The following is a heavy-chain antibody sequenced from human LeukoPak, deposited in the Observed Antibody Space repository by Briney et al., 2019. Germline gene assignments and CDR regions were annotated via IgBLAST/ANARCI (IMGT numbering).Heavy chain of an antibody. Sequence: ASVKVSRKASGYTFTSYGISWVRQAPGQGLEWMGWISAYNGNTNYAQTLQGRVTMTTDTSTSTAYMELRSLRSDDTAVYYCARDIVVVPAANTVGWFDPWGQGTLVTVSS. CDR1: GYTFTSYG. V-gene: IGHV1-18*04. J-gene: IGHJ5*02. D-gene: IGHD2-2*01. CDR3: ARDIVVVPAANTVGWFDP. CDR2: ISAYNGNT.